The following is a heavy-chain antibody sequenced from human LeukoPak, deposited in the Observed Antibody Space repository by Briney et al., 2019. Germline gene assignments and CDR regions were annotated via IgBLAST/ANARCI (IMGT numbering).Heavy chain of an antibody. D-gene: IGHD4-23*01. Sequence: SETLSLTCTVSGGSIISYYWSWIRQPPGKGLEWIGYIYYTGSTNYNPSVKSRVTMSVDTSKKQFSLNLNSLTAADTAVYYCARGGTAVAAPYAFDLWGQGTMVTVSS. CDR1: GGSIISYY. CDR3: ARGGTAVAAPYAFDL. V-gene: IGHV4-59*01. CDR2: IYYTGST. J-gene: IGHJ3*01.